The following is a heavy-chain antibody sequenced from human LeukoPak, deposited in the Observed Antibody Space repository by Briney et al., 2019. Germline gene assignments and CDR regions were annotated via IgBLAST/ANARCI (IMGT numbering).Heavy chain of an antibody. CDR2: IKQDGSEK. V-gene: IGHV3-7*01. CDR1: GFTFSNYA. J-gene: IGHJ4*02. D-gene: IGHD3-22*01. Sequence: RGSLRLSCAGSGFTFSNYAMSWVRQAPGKGLEWVANIKQDGSEKYYVDSVKGRFTISRDNAKNSLYLQMNSLRAEDTAVYYCARDLNDSSGYYYAFDYWGQGTLVTVSS. CDR3: ARDLNDSSGYYYAFDY.